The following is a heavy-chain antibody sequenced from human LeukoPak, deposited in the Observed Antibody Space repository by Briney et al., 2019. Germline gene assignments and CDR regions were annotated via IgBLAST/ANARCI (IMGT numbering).Heavy chain of an antibody. D-gene: IGHD4-11*01. J-gene: IGHJ5*02. CDR1: GFTFSSYA. CDR2: IWYDGSNK. V-gene: IGHV3-33*08. CDR3: ASRATVTTDRFWFDP. Sequence: GRSLRLSCAASGFTFSSYAMHWVRQAPGKGLEWVALIWYDGSNKYYTDSVKGRLTISRDNSKNTLYLQMNSLRAEDTAVYYCASRATVTTDRFWFDPWGQGTLVTVSS.